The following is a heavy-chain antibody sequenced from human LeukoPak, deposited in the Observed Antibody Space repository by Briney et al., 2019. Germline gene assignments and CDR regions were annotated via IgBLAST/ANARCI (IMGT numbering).Heavy chain of an antibody. V-gene: IGHV4-59*01. CDR3: ASLGTGYSYGYALDY. CDR1: GGSISSYY. J-gene: IGHJ4*02. D-gene: IGHD5-18*01. CDR2: IYYSGST. Sequence: PSETLSLTCTVSGGSISSYYWSWIRQSPGKGLEWIGYIYYSGSTNYNPSLKSRVTISVDTSKNQFSLKLSSVTAADTAVYYCASLGTGYSYGYALDYWGQGTLVTVSS.